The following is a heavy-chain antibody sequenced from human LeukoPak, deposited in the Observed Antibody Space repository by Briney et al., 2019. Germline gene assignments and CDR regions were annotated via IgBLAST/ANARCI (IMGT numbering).Heavy chain of an antibody. CDR3: ARAAETIVVVPAASSYYYYYGMDV. Sequence: VKVSCKASGGTLSSYAISWVRQAPGQGLEWMGGIIPIFGTANYAQKFQGRVTITADESTSTAYMELRSLRSDDTAVYYCARAAETIVVVPAASSYYYYYGMDVWGQGTTVTVSS. D-gene: IGHD2-2*01. J-gene: IGHJ6*02. V-gene: IGHV1-69*13. CDR1: GGTLSSYA. CDR2: IIPIFGTA.